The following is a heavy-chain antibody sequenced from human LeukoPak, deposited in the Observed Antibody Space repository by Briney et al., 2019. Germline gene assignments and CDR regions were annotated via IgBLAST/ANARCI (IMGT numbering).Heavy chain of an antibody. J-gene: IGHJ6*02. V-gene: IGHV1-46*01. Sequence: ASVKVSCKASGYTFTSYYMHWVRQAPGQGLEWMGIINPSGGSTSYAQKFQGRVTMTRDTSTSTVYMELSSLRSEDTAVYYCAREGIAAGSTGYGMDVWGQGTTVTVSS. CDR1: GYTFTSYY. CDR3: AREGIAAGSTGYGMDV. D-gene: IGHD6-13*01. CDR2: INPSGGST.